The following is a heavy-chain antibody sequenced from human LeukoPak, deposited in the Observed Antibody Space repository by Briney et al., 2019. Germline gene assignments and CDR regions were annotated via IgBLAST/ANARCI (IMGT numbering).Heavy chain of an antibody. CDR3: AKDLFEWLGAFDI. CDR1: GFTFSSYA. D-gene: IGHD6-19*01. Sequence: PGGSLRLSCAASGFTFSSYAMSWVRQAPGKGLEWVSAISGSGGATYYADSVKGRFTISRDNSKNMLYLQMNSLRAEDTAVYYCAKDLFEWLGAFDIWGQGTMVTVSS. CDR2: ISGSGGAT. V-gene: IGHV3-23*01. J-gene: IGHJ3*02.